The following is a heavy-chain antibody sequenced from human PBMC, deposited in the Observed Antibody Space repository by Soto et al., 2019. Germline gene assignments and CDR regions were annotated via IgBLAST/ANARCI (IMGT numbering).Heavy chain of an antibody. D-gene: IGHD3-22*01. CDR2: ISSSDTII. CDR3: ARDLGYYDSSGYFDY. Sequence: PGGSLRLSCAASGFTFSDYYMSWIGRAPGKGLEWVSYISSSDTIISYADSVKGRFTISRDNAKNSLYLQMNSLRAEDTAVYYCARDLGYYDSSGYFDYWGQGTLVTVSS. V-gene: IGHV3-11*01. CDR1: GFTFSDYY. J-gene: IGHJ4*02.